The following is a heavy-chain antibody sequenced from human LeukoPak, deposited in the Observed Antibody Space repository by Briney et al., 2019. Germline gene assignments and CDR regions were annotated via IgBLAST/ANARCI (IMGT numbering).Heavy chain of an antibody. D-gene: IGHD3-3*01. CDR3: ARDLRVLRFLEWLSSYYYYYGMDV. V-gene: IGHV1-18*01. J-gene: IGHJ6*02. CDR2: ISAYNGNT. Sequence: ASVKVSCKASGCTFTSYGISWVRQAPGQGLEWMGWISAYNGNTNYAQKLQGRVTMTTDTSTSTAYMELRSLRSDDTAVYYCARDLRVLRFLEWLSSYYYYYGMDVWGQGTTVTVSS. CDR1: GCTFTSYG.